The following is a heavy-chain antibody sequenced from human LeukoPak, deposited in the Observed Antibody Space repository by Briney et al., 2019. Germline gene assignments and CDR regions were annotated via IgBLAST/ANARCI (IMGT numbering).Heavy chain of an antibody. CDR3: ATELPPRYCSGGSCYSSRVDAFDI. Sequence: ASVKVSCKASGYTFTGYYMHWVRQAPGQGLEWMGWINPNSGGTNYAQKFQGRVTMTEDTSTDTAYMELSSLRSEDTAVYYCATELPPRYCSGGSCYSSRVDAFDIWGQGTMVTVSS. CDR1: GYTFTGYY. V-gene: IGHV1-2*02. D-gene: IGHD2-15*01. J-gene: IGHJ3*02. CDR2: INPNSGGT.